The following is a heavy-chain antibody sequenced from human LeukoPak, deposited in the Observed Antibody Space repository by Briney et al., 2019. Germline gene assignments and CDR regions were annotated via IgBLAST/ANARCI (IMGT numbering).Heavy chain of an antibody. J-gene: IGHJ4*02. CDR1: GVIFRGHW. CDR2: IKPDGSER. D-gene: IGHD3/OR15-3a*01. Sequence: GGSLRLSCAASGVIFRGHWMSWVRQAPGKGLEWLANIKPDGSERRYVDSVKGRFTISRDDAKNSVYLEMNSLRVEDMAVYYCARERWTASGDYFDYWGQGTLVTVSS. CDR3: ARERWTASGDYFDY. V-gene: IGHV3-7*01.